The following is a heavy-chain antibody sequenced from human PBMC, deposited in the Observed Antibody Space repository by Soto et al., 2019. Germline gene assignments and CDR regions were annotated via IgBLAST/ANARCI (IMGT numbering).Heavy chain of an antibody. Sequence: QVQLQESGPGLVKPSETLSLTCTVSGGSISSYYWSWIRQPPGKGLEWIGYIYYSGGTNYNPSLKSRVTISVHTSKNQFSRKLSSVTAADTAVYYCARVWGGAFDFWGQGTMVTVSS. CDR1: GGSISSYY. J-gene: IGHJ3*01. D-gene: IGHD3-10*01. CDR2: IYYSGGT. CDR3: ARVWGGAFDF. V-gene: IGHV4-59*01.